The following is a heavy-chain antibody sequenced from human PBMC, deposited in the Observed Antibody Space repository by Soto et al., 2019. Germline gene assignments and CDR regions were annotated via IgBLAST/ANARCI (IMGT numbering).Heavy chain of an antibody. CDR2: INHSGST. CDR1: GGSFSGYY. Sequence: PSETLFLTCAVYGGSFSGYYWSWIRQPPGKGLEWIGEINHSGSTNYNPSLKSRVTISVDTSKNQFSLKLSSVTAADTAVYYCAEGYSSSWFDYWGQGTLVTVSS. J-gene: IGHJ4*02. D-gene: IGHD6-6*01. CDR3: AEGYSSSWFDY. V-gene: IGHV4-34*01.